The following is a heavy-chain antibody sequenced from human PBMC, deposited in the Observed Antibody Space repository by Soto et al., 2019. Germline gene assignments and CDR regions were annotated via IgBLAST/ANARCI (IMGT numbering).Heavy chain of an antibody. D-gene: IGHD1-7*01. CDR2: INHSGST. CDR3: AREILELRSSYYYYYYMDV. CDR1: GGSFSGYY. J-gene: IGHJ6*03. Sequence: SETLSLTCAVYGGSFSGYYWSWIRQPPGKGLEWIGEINHSGSTNYNPSLKSRVTISVDTSKNQFSLKLSSVTAADTAVYYCAREILELRSSYYYYYYMDVWGKGTTVTVSS. V-gene: IGHV4-34*01.